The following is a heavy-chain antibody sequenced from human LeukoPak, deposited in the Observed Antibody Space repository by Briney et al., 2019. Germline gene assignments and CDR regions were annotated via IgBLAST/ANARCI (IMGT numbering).Heavy chain of an antibody. J-gene: IGHJ4*02. CDR2: ISYDGSNK. Sequence: GRSLRLSCAASGFTFNSNGLHWVRQAPGKGLEWVAVISYDGSNKYFADSVKGRFTISRDNSKNTLYLQMNSLRAEDTAVYYCARDQMISAAGLDYWGQGTLVTVSS. D-gene: IGHD6-13*01. CDR3: ARDQMISAAGLDY. CDR1: GFTFNSNG. V-gene: IGHV3-30*03.